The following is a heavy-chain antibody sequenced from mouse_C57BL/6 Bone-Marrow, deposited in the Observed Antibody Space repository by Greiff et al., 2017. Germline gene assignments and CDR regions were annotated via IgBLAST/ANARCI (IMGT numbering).Heavy chain of an antibody. Sequence: VQLQQSGAELAKPGASVKLSCKASGYTFTSYWMHWVKQRPGQGLEWIGYINPSSGYTKYTQKFKDKATLTADKSSSTAYMQLSSLTYEDSAVYYCASLLWLRREDYWGQGTTLTVSS. CDR3: ASLLWLRREDY. CDR1: GYTFTSYW. V-gene: IGHV1-7*01. D-gene: IGHD2-2*01. J-gene: IGHJ2*01. CDR2: INPSSGYT.